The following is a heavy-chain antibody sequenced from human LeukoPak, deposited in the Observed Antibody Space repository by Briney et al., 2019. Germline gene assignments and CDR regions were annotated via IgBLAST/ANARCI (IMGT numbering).Heavy chain of an antibody. J-gene: IGHJ6*03. Sequence: SVKVSCKASGDTFSDYTINWVRQAPGQGLEWMGRVVPMFGTANYVQKFQDRVTLVADKSTSTTYMELSSLRFEDTAVYYCARGRSYDGSVGYYYLDFWGQGTTVTVSS. D-gene: IGHD3-22*01. V-gene: IGHV1-69*08. CDR2: VVPMFGTA. CDR1: GDTFSDYT. CDR3: ARGRSYDGSVGYYYLDF.